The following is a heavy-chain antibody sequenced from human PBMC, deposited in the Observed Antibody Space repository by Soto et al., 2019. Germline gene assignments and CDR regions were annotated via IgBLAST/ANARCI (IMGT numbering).Heavy chain of an antibody. J-gene: IGHJ2*01. CDR3: ASLMGDCSGGSCYSASQGYFDL. Sequence: QVQLQESGPGLVKPSETLSLTCTVSGGSVSSGSYYWSWIRQPPGKGLEWIGYIYYSGSTNYNPSLQSRVTISVDTSKNQFSLKLSSVTAADTAVYYCASLMGDCSGGSCYSASQGYFDLWGRGTLVTVSS. V-gene: IGHV4-61*01. CDR2: IYYSGST. D-gene: IGHD2-15*01. CDR1: GGSVSSGSYY.